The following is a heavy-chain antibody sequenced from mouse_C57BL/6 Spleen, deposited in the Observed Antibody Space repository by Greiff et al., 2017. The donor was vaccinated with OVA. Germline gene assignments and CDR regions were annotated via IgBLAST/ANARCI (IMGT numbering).Heavy chain of an antibody. CDR2: IDPETGGT. V-gene: IGHV1-15*01. J-gene: IGHJ1*03. CDR3: TRWGPILRRYFDV. D-gene: IGHD1-1*01. Sequence: QVHVKQSGAELVRPGASVTLSCKASGYTFTDYEMHWVKQTPVHGLEWIGAIDPETGGTAYNQKFKGKAILTADKSSSTAYMELRSLTSEDSAVYDCTRWGPILRRYFDVWGTGTTVTGSS. CDR1: GYTFTDYE.